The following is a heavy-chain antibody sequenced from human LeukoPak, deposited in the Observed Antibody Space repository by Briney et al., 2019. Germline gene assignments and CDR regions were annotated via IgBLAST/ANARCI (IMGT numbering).Heavy chain of an antibody. Sequence: SETLSLTCSVSGSSISDSYTWGWVRQSPGKGLQWIGNIYHSGSAYYNPSLKSRVSMSVDTSSNQFSLKLSSVTAADTAVYYCARGGAGGYWPYYYYYYYMDVWGKGTTVTVSS. CDR3: ARGGAGGYWPYYYYYYYMDV. D-gene: IGHD6-25*01. CDR1: GSSISDSYT. J-gene: IGHJ6*03. CDR2: IYHSGSA. V-gene: IGHV4-38-2*02.